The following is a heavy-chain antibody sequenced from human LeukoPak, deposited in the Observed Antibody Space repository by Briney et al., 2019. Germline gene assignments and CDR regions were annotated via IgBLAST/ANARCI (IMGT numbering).Heavy chain of an antibody. D-gene: IGHD1-14*01. CDR1: GGSFSGYY. CDR2: IYYSGST. J-gene: IGHJ4*02. Sequence: SETLSLTCAVYGGSFSGYYWSWIRQPPGKGLEWIGYIYYSGSTNYNPSLKGRVTISVDTSKNQFSLKLSSVTAADTAVYYCARDAPDGIDYWGQGTLVTVSS. V-gene: IGHV4-59*01. CDR3: ARDAPDGIDY.